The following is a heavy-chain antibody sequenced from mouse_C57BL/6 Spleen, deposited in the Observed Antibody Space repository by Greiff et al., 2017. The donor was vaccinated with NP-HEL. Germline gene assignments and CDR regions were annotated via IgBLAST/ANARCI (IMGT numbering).Heavy chain of an antibody. CDR1: GYSITSGYD. D-gene: IGHD3-3*01. CDR3: ASAGDSDHGGYFDV. Sequence: EVQGVESGPGMVKPSQSLSLTCTVTGYSITSGYDWHWIRHFPGNKLEWMGYISYSGSTNYNPSLKSRISITHDTSKNHFFLKLNSVITEDTATYYCASAGDSDHGGYFDVWGTGTPVTVAS. V-gene: IGHV3-1*01. J-gene: IGHJ1*03. CDR2: ISYSGST.